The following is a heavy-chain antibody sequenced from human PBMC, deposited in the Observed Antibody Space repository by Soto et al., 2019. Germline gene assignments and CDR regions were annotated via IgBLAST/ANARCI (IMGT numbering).Heavy chain of an antibody. CDR3: ARDLWVEPELYYYGMDV. CDR2: IFYSGTT. CDR1: GGSISSGGYF. Sequence: SETLSLTCTVSGGSISSGGYFWSWIRQRPGKGLEWIGHIFYSGTTYYNPSLKSRLTISVDTSKNHFSLRLTSVTAADTAVYYCARDLWVEPELYYYGMDVWGQGTTVTVS. D-gene: IGHD1-1*01. V-gene: IGHV4-30-4*08. J-gene: IGHJ6*02.